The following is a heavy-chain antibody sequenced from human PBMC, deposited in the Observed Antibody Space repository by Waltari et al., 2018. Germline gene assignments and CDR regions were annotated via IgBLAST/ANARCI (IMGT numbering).Heavy chain of an antibody. D-gene: IGHD6-6*01. Sequence: QVQLQESGPGLVKPSETLSLTCSVSNGSIHSYFWSWIRQPPGKGLEWFGYIYSTGPTDYNPSLGSRVTISVDTSKNQFSLRLSSVTAADTAVYYCARHGGVAALYYFDYWGQGTLVTVSS. CDR3: ARHGGVAALYYFDY. CDR2: IYSTGPT. V-gene: IGHV4-59*08. CDR1: NGSIHSYF. J-gene: IGHJ4*02.